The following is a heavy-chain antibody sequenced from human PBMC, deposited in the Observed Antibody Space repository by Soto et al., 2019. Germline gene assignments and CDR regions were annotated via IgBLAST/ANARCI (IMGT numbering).Heavy chain of an antibody. D-gene: IGHD3-22*01. CDR2: INHTGSS. J-gene: IGHJ4*02. CDR1: GGSFSGHY. Sequence: QVQLQQWGAGLLKPSETLSLTCAVYGGSFSGHYWSWVRQPPVKGLEWIGEINHTGSSNYNPSLKSRVTISVDTSKNQFSLKLNSVTAADTAVYHYARGVSLIPVVQRDAPDKYYFDSWGQGTLVTVSS. CDR3: ARGVSLIPVVQRDAPDKYYFDS. V-gene: IGHV4-34*01.